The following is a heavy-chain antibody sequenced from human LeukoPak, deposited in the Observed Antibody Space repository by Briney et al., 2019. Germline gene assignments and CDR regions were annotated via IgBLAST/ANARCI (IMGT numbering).Heavy chain of an antibody. CDR2: INHSGST. CDR3: KRGYDILTNADYFDY. Sequence: PSEAVSLTCAVYGGSFSGYYGSWIRQPPGKGLEWIGEINHSGSTNYNTSLTSRVHISVDTSKTQFSLKLSSVTAADTAVYYRKRGYDILTNADYFDYWGQGTLVTVSS. CDR1: GGSFSGYY. J-gene: IGHJ4*02. V-gene: IGHV4-34*01. D-gene: IGHD3-9*01.